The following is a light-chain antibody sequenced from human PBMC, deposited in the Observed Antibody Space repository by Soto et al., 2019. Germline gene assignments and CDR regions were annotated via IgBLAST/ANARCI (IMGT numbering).Light chain of an antibody. J-gene: IGKJ3*01. V-gene: IGKV1-5*01. CDR1: QSIYNW. Sequence: DIQMTQSPSTLSASVGDRVTITCRASQSIYNWWAWYQQKPGKAPKLLIYDASTLESGVPSRFSGSGSGTEFTLTISSLQPVDFATYYCQQYNSYLFTFGPGTKVDIK. CDR2: DAS. CDR3: QQYNSYLFT.